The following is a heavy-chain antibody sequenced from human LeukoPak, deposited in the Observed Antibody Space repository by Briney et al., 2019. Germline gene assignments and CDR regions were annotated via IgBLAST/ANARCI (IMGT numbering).Heavy chain of an antibody. CDR3: ARDPLIGIVDAFDI. D-gene: IGHD3-10*01. Sequence: SQTLSLTCTVSGGSISSGGYYWSWIRQHPGKGLEWIGYIYYSGSTYYNPSLKSRVTISVDTSKNQFSLKLSSVTAADTAVYYCARDPLIGIVDAFDIWGQGTMVTVSP. CDR2: IYYSGST. J-gene: IGHJ3*02. V-gene: IGHV4-31*03. CDR1: GGSISSGGYY.